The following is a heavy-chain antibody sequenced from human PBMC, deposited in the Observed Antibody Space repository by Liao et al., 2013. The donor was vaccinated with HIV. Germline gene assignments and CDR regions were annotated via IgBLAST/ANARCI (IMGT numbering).Heavy chain of an antibody. V-gene: IGHV4-30-4*08. CDR3: AREGRYYDSSGYSAFDM. Sequence: QVQLQESGPGLVKPSQTLSLTCTVSGGSISSGDYYWSWIRQPPGKGLEWIGYIYYSGSTYYNPSLKSRVTISVDTSKNQFSLKLSSVTAADTAVYYCAREGRYYDSSGYSAFDMWGQGTMVTVSS. CDR2: IYYSGST. CDR1: GGSISSGDYY. J-gene: IGHJ3*02. D-gene: IGHD3-22*01.